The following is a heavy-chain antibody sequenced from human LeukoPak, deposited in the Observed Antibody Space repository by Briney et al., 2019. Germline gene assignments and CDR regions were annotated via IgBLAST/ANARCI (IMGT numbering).Heavy chain of an antibody. CDR1: GFTFSTYE. Sequence: GGSLRLSCAASGFTFSTYEMNWVRQAPGKGLEWVSYISSSGTYVLYADSVKGRFTISRDNAKNSLYLRMNSLRVEDTAVYYFATDDGAGGPFDYWGQGTLVTVSS. CDR3: ATDDGAGGPFDY. V-gene: IGHV3-21*05. D-gene: IGHD3-16*01. J-gene: IGHJ4*02. CDR2: ISSSGTYV.